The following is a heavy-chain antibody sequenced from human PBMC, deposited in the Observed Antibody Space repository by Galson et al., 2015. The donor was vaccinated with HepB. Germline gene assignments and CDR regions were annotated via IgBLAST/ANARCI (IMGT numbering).Heavy chain of an antibody. J-gene: IGHJ3*02. Sequence: SLRLSCAASGFTFSSYGMHWVRQAPGKGLEWVAVISYDGSNKYYADSVKGRFTISRDNSKNTLYLQMNSLRAEDTAVYYCARGHGGKGFGAFDIWGQGTMVTVSS. CDR2: ISYDGSNK. CDR1: GFTFSSYG. CDR3: ARGHGGKGFGAFDI. V-gene: IGHV3-30*03. D-gene: IGHD4-23*01.